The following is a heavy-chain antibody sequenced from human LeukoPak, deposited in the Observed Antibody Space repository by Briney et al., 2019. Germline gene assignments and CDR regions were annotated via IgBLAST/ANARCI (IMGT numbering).Heavy chain of an antibody. D-gene: IGHD5-18*01. J-gene: IGHJ4*02. Sequence: SSVKVSCKASGGTFSIYTISWVPQASGQGLGCMGRIIPILGIANYAQKFQGRVTITADKSTSTAYMELSSLRSEDTAVYYCARALTPAMAAADYWGQGTLVTVSS. CDR2: IIPILGIA. CDR1: GGTFSIYT. CDR3: ARALTPAMAAADY. V-gene: IGHV1-69*02.